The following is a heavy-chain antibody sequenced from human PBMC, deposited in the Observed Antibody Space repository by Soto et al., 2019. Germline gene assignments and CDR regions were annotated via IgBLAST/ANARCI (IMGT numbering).Heavy chain of an antibody. V-gene: IGHV3-30-3*01. CDR2: ISFDGTKK. CDR3: AREDDYGYRYINYGLDV. J-gene: IGHJ6*02. CDR1: GFTFNIYA. D-gene: IGHD4-17*01. Sequence: GGSLRLSCAASGFTFNIYALHWVRQAPGKGLEWVAVISFDGTKKYYSDSVKGRLTISRDNLKNTLYLQMNNLRVEDAALYFCAREDDYGYRYINYGLDVWGQGTTVTVSS.